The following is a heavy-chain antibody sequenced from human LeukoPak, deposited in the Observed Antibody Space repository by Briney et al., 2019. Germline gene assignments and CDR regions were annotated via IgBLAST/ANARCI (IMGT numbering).Heavy chain of an antibody. D-gene: IGHD3-22*01. Sequence: TLSLTCKVSGDSLSSSTCNWSWIRQPPGKGLEWIGYISQSGNSYFTPSLKSRATISVDRSKNQFSLTLTSVTAADTAVYYCARDQVDYDTPDHFDYWGKGTLVTVSS. CDR1: GDSLSSSTCN. CDR3: ARDQVDYDTPDHFDY. V-gene: IGHV4-30-2*01. CDR2: ISQSGNS. J-gene: IGHJ4*02.